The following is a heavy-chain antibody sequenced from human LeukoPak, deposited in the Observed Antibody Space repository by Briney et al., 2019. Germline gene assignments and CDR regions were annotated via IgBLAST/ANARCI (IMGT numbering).Heavy chain of an antibody. CDR3: ASEPYGSGSFLGAFDI. J-gene: IGHJ3*02. D-gene: IGHD3-10*01. V-gene: IGHV4-39*01. Sequence: PSETLSLTCAVSDDSIRSSAYYWGWIRQPPGKGLEWIESIYYSGSTYYNPSLKSRVTISIDTSKNQFSLKLSSVTAADTAVYYCASEPYGSGSFLGAFDIWGQGTMVTVSS. CDR1: DDSIRSSAYY. CDR2: IYYSGST.